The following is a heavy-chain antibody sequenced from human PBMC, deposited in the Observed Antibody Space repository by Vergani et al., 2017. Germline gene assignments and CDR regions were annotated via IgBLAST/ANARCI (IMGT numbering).Heavy chain of an antibody. Sequence: QVQLQESGPGLVKPSETLSLTCAVSGYSISSGYYWGWIRQPPGKGLEWIGSIYHSGSTYYNPSLKSRVTISVDESRNLFSLRLNSVTAADTAVYYCATIGYRRWGYYFDYWGQGILATVSS. CDR3: ATIGYRRWGYYFDY. CDR1: GYSISSGYY. V-gene: IGHV4-38-2*01. CDR2: IYHSGST. J-gene: IGHJ4*02. D-gene: IGHD2-2*02.